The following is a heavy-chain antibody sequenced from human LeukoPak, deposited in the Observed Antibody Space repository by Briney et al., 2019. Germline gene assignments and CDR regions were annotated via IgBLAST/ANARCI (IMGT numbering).Heavy chain of an antibody. CDR2: ISGSGYST. CDR1: GFTFSNFA. J-gene: IGHJ5*02. D-gene: IGHD2-15*01. Sequence: PGESLRLSCAASGFTFSNFAVSWVRQAPGKGLEWVSTISGSGYSTYYADSVKGRFTLSGDSSKNTLFLQMNSLRAEDTAVYYCARTETDIVVVVAAGGWFDPWGQGTLVTVSS. V-gene: IGHV3-23*01. CDR3: ARTETDIVVVVAAGGWFDP.